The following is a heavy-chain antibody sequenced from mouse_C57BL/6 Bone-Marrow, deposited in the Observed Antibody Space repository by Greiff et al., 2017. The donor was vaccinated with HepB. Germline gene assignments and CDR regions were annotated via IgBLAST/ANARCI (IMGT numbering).Heavy chain of an antibody. D-gene: IGHD1-1*01. Sequence: QVQLKQPGAELVKPGASVKLSCKASGYTFTSYWMHWVKQRPGQGLEWIGMIHPNSGSTNYNEKFKSKATLTVDKSSSTAYMQLSSLTSEDSAVYYCARNYGSSSFGMDYWGQGTSVTVSS. J-gene: IGHJ4*01. CDR3: ARNYGSSSFGMDY. CDR1: GYTFTSYW. V-gene: IGHV1-64*01. CDR2: IHPNSGST.